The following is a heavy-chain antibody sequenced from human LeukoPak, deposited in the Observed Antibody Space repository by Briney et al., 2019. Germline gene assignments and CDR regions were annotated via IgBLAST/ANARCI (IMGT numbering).Heavy chain of an antibody. CDR3: ARRNDWHDA. CDR1: GGSISSNTYY. Sequence: SETLSLTCTVSGGSISSNTYYWSWIRQPPGKGLEWIGSIYYSGSTYYNPSLKSRVTISVDTSKNQFSLKVSSVTAADTAVYYCARRNDWHDAWGQGTLVTVSS. V-gene: IGHV4-39*01. J-gene: IGHJ5*02. CDR2: IYYSGST.